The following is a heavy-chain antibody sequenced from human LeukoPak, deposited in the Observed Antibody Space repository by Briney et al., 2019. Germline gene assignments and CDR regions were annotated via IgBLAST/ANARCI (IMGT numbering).Heavy chain of an antibody. D-gene: IGHD3-16*01. CDR3: AKERPVWRAYDY. J-gene: IGHJ4*02. Sequence: SETLSLTCTVSGGSISSYYWSWIRQPAGKGLEWIGRIYTSGSTNYNPSLKSRVTMSIDTSKNQFSLKLSSVTAADTAVYYCAKERPVWRAYDYWGQGTLVTVSS. V-gene: IGHV4-4*07. CDR2: IYTSGST. CDR1: GGSISSYY.